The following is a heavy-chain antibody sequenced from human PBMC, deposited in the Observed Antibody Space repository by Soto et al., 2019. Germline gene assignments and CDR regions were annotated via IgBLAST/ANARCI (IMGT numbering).Heavy chain of an antibody. J-gene: IGHJ5*02. CDR3: ARDRGGYCSGGSCPASWFDP. CDR2: INVGNGGT. CDR1: GYTFTTYP. V-gene: IGHV1-3*05. D-gene: IGHD2-15*01. Sequence: QVQLVQSGAEEKKPGASVKVSCKASGYTFTTYPMNWLRQAPGQRPEWMGWINVGNGGTKYSQKFQGRVSITRDTSASTAYMQLCRLRSDDTAVYYCARDRGGYCSGGSCPASWFDPWGQGTLVTVTS.